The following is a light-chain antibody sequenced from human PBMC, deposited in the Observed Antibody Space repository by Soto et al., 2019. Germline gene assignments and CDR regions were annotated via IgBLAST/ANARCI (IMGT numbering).Light chain of an antibody. V-gene: IGLV2-23*02. CDR3: CSYAGGNPFPYA. CDR1: SRDVETYNL. Sequence: QSALTQPASVSGSPGQSITISCTGTSRDVETYNLVSWYQQHPGKAPKLLIYEVTKRPSGLSDRFSGSKSGNTASLTISGLQAEDEADYYCCSYAGGNPFPYASGTGTKVTVL. J-gene: IGLJ1*01. CDR2: EVT.